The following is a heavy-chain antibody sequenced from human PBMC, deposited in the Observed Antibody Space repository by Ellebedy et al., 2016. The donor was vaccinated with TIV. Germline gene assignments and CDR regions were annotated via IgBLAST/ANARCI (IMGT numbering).Heavy chain of an antibody. CDR1: GYAFSTYY. J-gene: IGHJ6*02. Sequence: ASVKVSCXASGYAFSTYYMHWVRQAPGQGLEWMGIINPTGGSTSYAQKFQGRVTMTKDTSTSTVYMELSSLRSEDTAVYSCASRSRSGLVAVGNDYYVMDVWGQGTTVTVSS. CDR3: ASRSRSGLVAVGNDYYVMDV. D-gene: IGHD6-19*01. V-gene: IGHV1-46*01. CDR2: INPTGGST.